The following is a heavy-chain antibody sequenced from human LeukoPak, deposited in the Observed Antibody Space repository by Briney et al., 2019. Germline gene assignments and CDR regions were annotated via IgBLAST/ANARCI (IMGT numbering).Heavy chain of an antibody. CDR3: AKEVVTTPNGRAFDS. Sequence: PGGSLRLSCAASGFTFSDYVMNWVRQAPGKGLEWVSLITTGSGNRYYADSVRGRFTISRDDSVDTLYLQMDSLGADDTAIYYCAKEVVTTPNGRAFDSWGQGTLVAVPS. CDR1: GFTFSDYV. J-gene: IGHJ4*02. V-gene: IGHV3-23*01. CDR2: ITTGSGNR. D-gene: IGHD2-8*01.